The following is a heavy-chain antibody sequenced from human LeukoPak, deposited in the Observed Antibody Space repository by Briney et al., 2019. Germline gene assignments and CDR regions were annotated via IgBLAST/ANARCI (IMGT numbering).Heavy chain of an antibody. V-gene: IGHV4-59*01. CDR2: IYYSGST. CDR3: ARQFSSAWYGRVDY. D-gene: IGHD6-19*01. Sequence: SETLSLTCTVSGGSISSYYWSWIRQPPGKGLEWIGYIYYSGSTNYNPSLKSRVTISVDTSKNQFSLKLSSVTAADTAVYYCARQFSSAWYGRVDYWGQGTLVTVSS. J-gene: IGHJ4*02. CDR1: GGSISSYY.